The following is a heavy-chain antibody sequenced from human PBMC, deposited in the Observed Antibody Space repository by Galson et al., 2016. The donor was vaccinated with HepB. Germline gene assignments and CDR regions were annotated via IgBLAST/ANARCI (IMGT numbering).Heavy chain of an antibody. CDR2: ISTSNNST. CDR3: ARWVYSFSGFAYNWFDP. D-gene: IGHD2-8*01. Sequence: SLRLSCAASGFTFSDYYMSWIRQAPGKGLQWISYISTSNNSTNYADSVKGRFTISRDNAKNSLYLQMNSLRAEDTAVYYCARWVYSFSGFAYNWFDPWGQGTLVTVSS. J-gene: IGHJ5*02. V-gene: IGHV3-11*06. CDR1: GFTFSDYY.